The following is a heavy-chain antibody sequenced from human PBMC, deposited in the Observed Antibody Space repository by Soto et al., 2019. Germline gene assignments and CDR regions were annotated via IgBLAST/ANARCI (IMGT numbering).Heavy chain of an antibody. J-gene: IGHJ4*02. Sequence: SETLSLTCSVSGASVSDKTFYWSWLRQSPGKGLEWIGYIYYSGTTNYNPSLKGRFTISVDTSKNQFSLRLNSVTAADTALYHCARTTEVRNTLRSRYYXXYWGQGMLVTVSS. CDR3: ARTTEVRNTLRSRYYXXY. D-gene: IGHD4-17*01. CDR2: IYYSGTT. CDR1: GASVSDKTFY. V-gene: IGHV4-61*01.